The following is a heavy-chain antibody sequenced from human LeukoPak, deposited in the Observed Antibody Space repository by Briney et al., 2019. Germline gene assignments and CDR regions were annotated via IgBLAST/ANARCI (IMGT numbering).Heavy chain of an antibody. D-gene: IGHD1-20*01. J-gene: IGHJ6*03. CDR1: GGSISSNY. V-gene: IGHV4-59*12. Sequence: SETLSLTCTVSGGSISSNYWSWIRQPPGKGLEWIGYIYHSGSTNYNPSLKSRVTISVDTSKNQFSLKLSSVTAADTAVYYCARDRRYNWNPHYYMDVWGKGTTVTVSS. CDR3: ARDRRYNWNPHYYMDV. CDR2: IYHSGST.